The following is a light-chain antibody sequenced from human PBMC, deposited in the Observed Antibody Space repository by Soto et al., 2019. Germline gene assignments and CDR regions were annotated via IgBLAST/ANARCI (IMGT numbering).Light chain of an antibody. CDR2: EAS. Sequence: DIQMTQSPSTLSASVGDRVTITCRASQSINNWLAWYQQKPGKAPKLLIYEASSLLSGVPSRFSGSGSGTEFTLTISSLPPYEFSDYYRQQYDSYSSTFGQGNKLDI. CDR3: QQYDSYSST. J-gene: IGKJ2*01. V-gene: IGKV1-5*03. CDR1: QSINNW.